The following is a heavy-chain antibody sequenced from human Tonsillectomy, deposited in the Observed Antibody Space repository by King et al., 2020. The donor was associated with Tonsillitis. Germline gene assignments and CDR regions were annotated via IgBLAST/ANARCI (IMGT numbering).Heavy chain of an antibody. CDR1: GGSISSGGYS. D-gene: IGHD3-22*01. J-gene: IGHJ3*02. Sequence: QLQESGSGLVKPSQTLSLTCAGSGGSISSGGYSWGWIGQPPGKGLGWIGYSYDSGSARYNPSLKRRVTISVDGAQNQISLKLSSVTAADTAVYYCARWDFYDSRGHHINAFDIWGQGTMVTVSS. V-gene: IGHV4-30-2*01. CDR2: SYDSGSA. CDR3: ARWDFYDSRGHHINAFDI.